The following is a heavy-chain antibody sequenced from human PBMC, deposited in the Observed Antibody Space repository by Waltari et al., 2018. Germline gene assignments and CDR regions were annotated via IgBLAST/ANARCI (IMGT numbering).Heavy chain of an antibody. V-gene: IGHV3-23*01. D-gene: IGHD3-16*01. CDR3: AKTNYDFSGGDYMDV. J-gene: IGHJ6*03. Sequence: EVQLLESGGGLVQPGGSLRLSCVASGGSFRNYVMSWVRQAPGKGREWVSVIRGAGDGIVTADSVKGRFSISRDNSKNMLSLQMNSLRAEDTAVYYCAKTNYDFSGGDYMDVWGIGTTVTVSS. CDR2: IRGAGDGI. CDR1: GGSFRNYV.